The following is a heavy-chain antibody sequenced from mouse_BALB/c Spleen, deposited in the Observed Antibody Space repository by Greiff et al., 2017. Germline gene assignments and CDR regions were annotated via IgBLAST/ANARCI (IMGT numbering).Heavy chain of an antibody. CDR1: GFNIKDTY. V-gene: IGHV14-3*02. CDR3: ARGMDY. CDR2: IDPANGNT. J-gene: IGHJ4*01. Sequence: EVKVVESGAELVKPGASVKLSCTASGFNIKDTYMHWVKQRPEQGLEWIGRIDPANGNTKYDPKFQGKATITADTSSNTAYLQLSSLTSEDTAVYYCARGMDYWGQGTSVTVSS.